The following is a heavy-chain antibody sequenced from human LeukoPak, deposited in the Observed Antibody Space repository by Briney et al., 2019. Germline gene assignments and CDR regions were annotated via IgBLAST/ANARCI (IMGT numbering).Heavy chain of an antibody. J-gene: IGHJ1*01. CDR1: GYTFTDYY. CDR2: INPNSGGT. D-gene: IGHD2-2*01. CDR3: ARDILLVPAALGFQH. V-gene: IGHV1-2*02. Sequence: ASVKVSCKASGYTFTDYYIHWVPQAPGHGLEWMGWINPNSGGTNYAQRFQGRVTMTRDTSISTAYMELSRLRSADTALYYCARDILLVPAALGFQHWGQGSLVTVSS.